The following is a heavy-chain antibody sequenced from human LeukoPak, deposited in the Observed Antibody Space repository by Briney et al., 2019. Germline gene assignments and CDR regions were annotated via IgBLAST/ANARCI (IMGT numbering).Heavy chain of an antibody. Sequence: ASVKVSCKVSGYTLTELSMHWVRQAPGKGLEWRGGFDPEDGETIYAQKFQGRVTMTEDTSTDTAYMELSSLRSEDTAVYYCATGIRGWEPHFVNHYWGQGTLVTVSS. CDR3: ATGIRGWEPHFVNHY. V-gene: IGHV1-24*01. CDR2: FDPEDGET. D-gene: IGHD1-26*01. J-gene: IGHJ4*02. CDR1: GYTLTELS.